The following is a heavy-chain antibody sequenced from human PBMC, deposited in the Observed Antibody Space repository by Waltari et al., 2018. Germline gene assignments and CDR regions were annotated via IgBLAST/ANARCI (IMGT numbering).Heavy chain of an antibody. J-gene: IGHJ3*02. D-gene: IGHD2-15*01. CDR2: INPNSGGT. CDR1: GYTFTGYS. V-gene: IGHV1-2*06. CDR3: ARVRGSDRGDAFDI. Sequence: QVQLVQSGAEVKKPGASVKVSCKASGYTFTGYSLHWVRQAPGQGLEWMGRINPNSGGTNYAQKFQGRVTMTRDTSISTAYMELSRLRSDDTAVYYCARVRGSDRGDAFDIWGQGTMVTVSS.